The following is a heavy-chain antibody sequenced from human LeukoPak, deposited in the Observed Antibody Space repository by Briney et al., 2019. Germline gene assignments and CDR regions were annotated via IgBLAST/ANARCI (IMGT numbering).Heavy chain of an antibody. CDR2: IWYDGSNK. V-gene: IGHV3-33*06. CDR3: AKDIWPYCSSTSCYWSGYFDY. D-gene: IGHD2-2*01. CDR1: GFTFRNYG. Sequence: GGSLRLSCTASGFTFRNYGMNWVRQAPGKGLEWVAGIWYDGSNKDYVDSVKGRFTISRDNSKNTLYLEMNSLTVEDTAVYYCAKDIWPYCSSTSCYWSGYFDYWGQGTLVTVSS. J-gene: IGHJ4*02.